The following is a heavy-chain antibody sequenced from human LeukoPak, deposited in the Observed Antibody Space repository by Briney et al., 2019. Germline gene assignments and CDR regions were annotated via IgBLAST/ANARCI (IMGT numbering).Heavy chain of an antibody. CDR2: FDPEDGET. J-gene: IGHJ5*02. V-gene: IGHV1-24*01. Sequence: GSVKVSCKVSGYTLTELSMHWVRQAPGKGLEWMGGFDPEDGETIYAQKFQGRVTMTEDTSTDTAYMELSSLRSEDTAVYYCATVFTRSGSYDNWFDPWGQGTLVTVSS. D-gene: IGHD3-10*01. CDR1: GYTLTELS. CDR3: ATVFTRSGSYDNWFDP.